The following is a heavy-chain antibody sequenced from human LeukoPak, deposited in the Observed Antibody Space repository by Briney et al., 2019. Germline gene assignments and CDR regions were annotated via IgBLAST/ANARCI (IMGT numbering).Heavy chain of an antibody. Sequence: PSETLSLTCAVYGGSFSGYYWSWIRQPPGKGLEWIGEINHSRSTNYNPPLKSRVTISVDTSKNQFSLKLRSVTAADTAVYYCASGQIAVAAKDWGTGTLVTASS. CDR3: ASGQIAVAAKD. J-gene: IGHJ4*02. CDR2: INHSRST. D-gene: IGHD6-19*01. V-gene: IGHV4-34*01. CDR1: GGSFSGYY.